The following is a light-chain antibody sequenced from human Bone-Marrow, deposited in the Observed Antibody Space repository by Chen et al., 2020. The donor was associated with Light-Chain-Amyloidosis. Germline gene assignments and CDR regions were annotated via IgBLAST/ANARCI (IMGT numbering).Light chain of an antibody. CDR1: TSDVGHYDL. V-gene: IGLV2-23*01. CDR2: EDT. CDR3: CSYAASVVSNYV. Sequence: QSALTQPASVSGSPGQSITISCTGTTSDVGHYDLVSWYQQHPGKAPKLLIYEDTKRPSGISNRFSGSTSGNTASLTSSGLQAEDEADYYCCSYAASVVSNYVFGTGTKVIVL. J-gene: IGLJ1*01.